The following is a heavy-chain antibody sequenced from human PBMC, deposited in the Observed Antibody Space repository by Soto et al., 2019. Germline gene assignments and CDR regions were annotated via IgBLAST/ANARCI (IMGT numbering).Heavy chain of an antibody. V-gene: IGHV1-69*01. CDR3: ATDKDILTGHGYGMDV. Sequence: QVQLVQSEAEVKKPGSSVKISCKASGGTFSSYAISWVRQAPGQGLEWMGGIIPIFGTANYAQKFQGRVTITADESTSTAYMELSSLRSENTAVYYCATDKDILTGHGYGMDVWGQGTTVTVSS. CDR1: GGTFSSYA. D-gene: IGHD3-9*01. CDR2: IIPIFGTA. J-gene: IGHJ6*02.